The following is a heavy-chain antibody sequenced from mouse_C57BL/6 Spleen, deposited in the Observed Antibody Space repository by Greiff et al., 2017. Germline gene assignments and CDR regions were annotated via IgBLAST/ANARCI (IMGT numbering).Heavy chain of an antibody. CDR1: GFTFSDYG. CDR3: ANLPYYGNYVDFDV. V-gene: IGHV5-17*01. Sequence: EVKVEESGGGLVKPGGSLKLSCAASGFTFSDYGMHWVRQAPEKGLEWVAYISSGSSTIYYADTVKGRFTISRDNAKNTLFLQMTSLRSEDTAMYYCANLPYYGNYVDFDVWGTGTTVTVSS. D-gene: IGHD2-10*01. J-gene: IGHJ1*03. CDR2: ISSGSSTI.